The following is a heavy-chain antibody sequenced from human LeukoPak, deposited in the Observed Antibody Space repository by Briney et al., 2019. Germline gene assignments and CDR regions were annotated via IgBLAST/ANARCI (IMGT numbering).Heavy chain of an antibody. Sequence: GGSLRLSCAASGFTFSSYGMHWVRQAPGKGLEWVAVIWYDGSNKYYADSVKGRFTISRDNSKNTLYLQMNSLRAEDTAVYYCARELPGYSSGWYFDYYYYGMDVWGRGTTVTVSS. CDR2: IWYDGSNK. J-gene: IGHJ6*02. D-gene: IGHD6-19*01. V-gene: IGHV3-33*01. CDR1: GFTFSSYG. CDR3: ARELPGYSSGWYFDYYYYGMDV.